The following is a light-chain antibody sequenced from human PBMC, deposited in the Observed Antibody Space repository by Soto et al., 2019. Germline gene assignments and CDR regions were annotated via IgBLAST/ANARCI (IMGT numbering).Light chain of an antibody. CDR1: SGHSRYA. Sequence: QLVLTQSPSASASLGASVKLTCTLSSGHSRYAIAWHQQQPEKGPRYLMKVNSDGSHIKGDGIPDRFSGSSSGAERYLTISSLQSEDEADYYCQTWGTGSVVFGGGTKVTVL. CDR2: VNSDGSH. J-gene: IGLJ2*01. V-gene: IGLV4-69*01. CDR3: QTWGTGSVV.